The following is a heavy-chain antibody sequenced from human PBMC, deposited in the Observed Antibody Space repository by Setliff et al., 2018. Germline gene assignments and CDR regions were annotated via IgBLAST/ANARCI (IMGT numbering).Heavy chain of an antibody. CDR2: IYHSGST. CDR3: ASERESASRQTYFDS. J-gene: IGHJ4*02. CDR1: GYSISSGYY. D-gene: IGHD2-15*01. Sequence: SETLSLTCTVSGYSISSGYYWGWIRQPPGKGLEWIGYIYHSGSTYYNPPLKSRVTILSDTSKNQFSLILSSVTAADTAVYYCASERESASRQTYFDSWGQGTLVTVSS. V-gene: IGHV4-38-2*02.